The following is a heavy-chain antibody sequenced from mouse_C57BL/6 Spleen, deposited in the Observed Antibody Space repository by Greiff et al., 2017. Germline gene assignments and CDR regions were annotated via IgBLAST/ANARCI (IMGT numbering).Heavy chain of an antibody. Sequence: QVHVKQPGAELVKPGASVKLSCKPSGYPFPSYWLHGVKRRLGQGLEWIGMIHPISGSTTYNEKFKSKATLTVDKSSSTAYMQLSSLTSEDSAVYYCARGRITTVVATRDWYFDVWGTGTTVTVSS. J-gene: IGHJ1*03. CDR2: IHPISGST. CDR3: ARGRITTVVATRDWYFDV. D-gene: IGHD1-1*01. CDR1: GYPFPSYW. V-gene: IGHV1-64*01.